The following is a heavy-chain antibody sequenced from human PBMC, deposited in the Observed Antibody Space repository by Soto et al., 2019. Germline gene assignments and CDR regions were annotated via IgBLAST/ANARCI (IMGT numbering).Heavy chain of an antibody. CDR1: GFTFHYYA. CDR2: ISGSGVST. D-gene: IGHD3-22*01. CDR3: ANQHSDSSGAY. Sequence: GGSLRLSCAASGFTFHYYAMTWVRQAPGKGLEWVSAISGSGVSTYYADSVEGRFTISRDNSQNTVYLQVNSLRVEDTAVYYCANQHSDSSGAYWGQGTLVTVSS. J-gene: IGHJ4*02. V-gene: IGHV3-23*01.